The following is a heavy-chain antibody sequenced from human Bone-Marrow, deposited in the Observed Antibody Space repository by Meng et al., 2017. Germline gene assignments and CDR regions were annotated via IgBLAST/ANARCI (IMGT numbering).Heavy chain of an antibody. CDR2: TSGSGGST. Sequence: GESLKISCVASGFSFTDAWMSWVRQAPGKGLEWVSATSGSGGSTYYADSVKGRFTISRDNSKNMLFLQMSSLRADDTAVYFCAKGSYIDSYEVRHWGQGTLVTVSS. V-gene: IGHV3-23*01. D-gene: IGHD3-16*01. CDR1: GFSFTDAW. J-gene: IGHJ4*02. CDR3: AKGSYIDSYEVRH.